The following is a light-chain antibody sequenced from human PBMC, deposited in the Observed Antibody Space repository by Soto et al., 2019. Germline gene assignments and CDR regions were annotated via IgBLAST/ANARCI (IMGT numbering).Light chain of an antibody. CDR2: AAS. V-gene: IGKV1-39*01. CDR1: QSISSY. Sequence: DIQMTHSPSSLSASVLYIVTITFRASQSISSYLNSYQQKPGKAPNLLIYAASSLQSGVPSRFSGSGSGTAFTLTISSLQPEDFATYYCQKSYSTPRKFGQGTKVDIK. CDR3: QKSYSTPRK. J-gene: IGKJ1*01.